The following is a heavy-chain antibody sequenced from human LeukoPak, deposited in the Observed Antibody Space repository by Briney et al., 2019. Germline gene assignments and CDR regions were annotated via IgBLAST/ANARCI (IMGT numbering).Heavy chain of an antibody. CDR1: GFTFSSHG. CDR2: ISYDGSNK. J-gene: IGHJ4*02. V-gene: IGHV3-30*03. D-gene: IGHD3-22*01. CDR3: ARVNFDNRAYWDY. Sequence: GGSLRLSCAASGFTFSSHGMNWVRQAPGKGLEWVAVISYDGSNKYYADSVKGRFTISRDNAKNSLYLQMNSLRAEDTAVYYCARVNFDNRAYWDYWGQGTLVTVSS.